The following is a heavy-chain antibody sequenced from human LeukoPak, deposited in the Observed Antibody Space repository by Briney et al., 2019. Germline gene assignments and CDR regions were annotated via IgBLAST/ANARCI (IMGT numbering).Heavy chain of an antibody. CDR2: VYYSGST. CDR3: ARVASGSYFGSFDY. D-gene: IGHD1-26*01. CDR1: GGSISSYY. V-gene: IGHV4-59*01. J-gene: IGHJ4*02. Sequence: SETLSLTCTVSGGSISSYYWSWIRQPPGKGLEWIGYVYYSGSTNYNPSLKSRVTISVDTSKNQFSLKLSSVTAADTAVYYCARVASGSYFGSFDYWGQGTLSPSPQ.